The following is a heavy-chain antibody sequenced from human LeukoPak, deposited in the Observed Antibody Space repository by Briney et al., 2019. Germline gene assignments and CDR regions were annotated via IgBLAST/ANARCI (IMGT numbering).Heavy chain of an antibody. J-gene: IGHJ4*02. CDR2: IRSSSSTI. CDR1: GFTFSSYS. CDR3: ARDPWGVDSSGYYYDY. V-gene: IGHV3-48*01. Sequence: GGSLRLSCAASGFTFSSYSMNWVRQAPGKGLEWVSYIRSSSSTIYYADSVKGRFTISRDNAKNSLYLQMNSLRAEDTAVYYCARDPWGVDSSGYYYDYWGQGTLVTVSS. D-gene: IGHD3-22*01.